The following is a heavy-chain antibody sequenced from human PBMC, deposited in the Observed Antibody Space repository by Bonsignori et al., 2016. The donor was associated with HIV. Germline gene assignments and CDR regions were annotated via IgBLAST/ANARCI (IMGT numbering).Heavy chain of an antibody. Sequence: WIRQPPGKGLEYVSAISSNGGSTYYANSVKGRFTISRDNSKNTLYLQMGSLRAEDMAVYYCAREGSYYYDSSGYDDAFDIWGQGTTVTVSS. CDR3: AREGSYYYDSSGYDDAFDI. V-gene: IGHV3-64*01. CDR2: ISSNGGST. J-gene: IGHJ3*02. D-gene: IGHD3-22*01.